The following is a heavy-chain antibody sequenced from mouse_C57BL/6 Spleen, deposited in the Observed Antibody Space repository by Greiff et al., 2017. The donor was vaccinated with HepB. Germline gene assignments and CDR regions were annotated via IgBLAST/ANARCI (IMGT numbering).Heavy chain of an antibody. D-gene: IGHD1-1*01. J-gene: IGHJ3*01. CDR3: ARNDYGTPFAY. Sequence: QVQLQQPGAELVRPGSSVKLSCKASGYTFTSYWMHWVKQRPGQGLEWIGMIHPNSGSTNYNEKFKSKATLTVDKSSSTAYMQLSSLTSEDSAVYYCARNDYGTPFAYWGQGTLVTVSA. V-gene: IGHV1-64*01. CDR1: GYTFTSYW. CDR2: IHPNSGST.